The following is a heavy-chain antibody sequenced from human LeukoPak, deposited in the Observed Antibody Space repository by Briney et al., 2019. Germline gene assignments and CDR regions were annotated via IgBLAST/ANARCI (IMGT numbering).Heavy chain of an antibody. V-gene: IGHV3-21*01. CDR2: IRSSSSYI. D-gene: IGHD2-15*01. J-gene: IGHJ4*02. CDR1: GFTLNGYT. Sequence: GGSLRLSCAASGFTLNGYTMNWVRQAPGKGLEWVSSIRSSSSYIYYADSVKGRFTISRDNAKNSLYLQMNSLRAEDTAVYYCAKVGYCSGGDCTAFDYWGQGTLVTVSS. CDR3: AKVGYCSGGDCTAFDY.